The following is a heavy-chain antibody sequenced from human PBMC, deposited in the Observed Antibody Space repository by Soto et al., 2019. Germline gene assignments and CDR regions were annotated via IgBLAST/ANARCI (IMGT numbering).Heavy chain of an antibody. J-gene: IGHJ4*02. CDR3: ARYAPPGIAGPIYF. CDR2: IYYSGST. CDR1: GASISSRIDY. Sequence: TLSLTCTRSGASISSRIDYWDWIRQPPGKGLEWIGSIYYSGSTYYNPSLQSRVTISVDTSKNQFSLKLTSVTAADTAVYYCARYAPPGIAGPIYFWRQGTLLTVSS. D-gene: IGHD6-13*01. V-gene: IGHV4-39*01.